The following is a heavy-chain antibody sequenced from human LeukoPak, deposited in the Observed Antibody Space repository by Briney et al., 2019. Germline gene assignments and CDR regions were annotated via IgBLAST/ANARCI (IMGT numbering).Heavy chain of an antibody. CDR1: GFTFSSYG. J-gene: IGHJ4*02. CDR2: IWYDGSNK. V-gene: IGHV3-33*01. D-gene: IGHD2-2*01. Sequence: GGSLRLSCAASGFTFSSYGMHWVRQAPGKGLEWVAVIWYDGSNKYYADSVKGRFTISRDNSKNTLYLQMNSLTADDTAVYYCARDRASNSYFDYWGQGTLVTVSS. CDR3: ARDRASNSYFDY.